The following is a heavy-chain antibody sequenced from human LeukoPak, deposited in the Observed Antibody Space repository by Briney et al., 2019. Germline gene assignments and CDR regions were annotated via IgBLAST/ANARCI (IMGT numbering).Heavy chain of an antibody. CDR3: AREASGYCSSTSCHALP. CDR1: GFSFSSYW. J-gene: IGHJ5*02. Sequence: GGSLRLSCAASGFSFSSYWMTWVRQAPGQGLEWVANIKPDGSEKCYVDSVKGRFTISRDNAKNSLYLQMNSLRAEDTAVYYCAREASGYCSSTSCHALPWGQGTLVTVSS. CDR2: IKPDGSEK. V-gene: IGHV3-7*01. D-gene: IGHD2-2*01.